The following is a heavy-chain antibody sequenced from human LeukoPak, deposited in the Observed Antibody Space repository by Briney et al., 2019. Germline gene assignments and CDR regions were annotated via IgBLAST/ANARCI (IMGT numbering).Heavy chain of an antibody. J-gene: IGHJ4*02. CDR3: ARGLNILTGYYIRHDY. V-gene: IGHV1-3*01. CDR2: INAGNGNT. D-gene: IGHD3-9*01. Sequence: ASVKVSCKASRYTFTRYAMHWVSQARSQRHQGMGWINAGNGNTKYSQKFQGRVTITRDTSASTAYMELSSLRSEDTAVYYCARGLNILTGYYIRHDYWGQGTLVTVSS. CDR1: RYTFTRYA.